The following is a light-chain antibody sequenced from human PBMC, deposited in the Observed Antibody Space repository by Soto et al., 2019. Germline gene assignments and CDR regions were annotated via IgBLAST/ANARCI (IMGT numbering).Light chain of an antibody. Sequence: EIVLTQFPATLSLSPGDGATLSCRASQNVSSYLAWYQQKRGQAPRLLIYDSSNRATGIPARFSGSGSGTDFSLIISSLEPEDFAVYYCQQRSVWPLTFGGGTKVDIK. CDR1: QNVSSY. CDR3: QQRSVWPLT. V-gene: IGKV3-11*01. CDR2: DSS. J-gene: IGKJ4*01.